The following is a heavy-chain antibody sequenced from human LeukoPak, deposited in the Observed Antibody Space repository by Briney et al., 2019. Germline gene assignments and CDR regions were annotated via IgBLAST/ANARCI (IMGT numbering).Heavy chain of an antibody. CDR3: ARDGGGTGGTYHHTFDL. CDR1: GFSFSNYN. V-gene: IGHV3-48*02. CDR2: VTTSSSAK. J-gene: IGHJ3*01. Sequence: PGGSLRLSCAASGFSFSNYNMNWVRQGPGKGLEWTSYVTTSSSAKYYADSVKGRFTISRDNAKSSLYLQMDSLRDEDTAVYYCARDGGGTGGTYHHTFDLWGQGTMVTVSS. D-gene: IGHD1-26*01.